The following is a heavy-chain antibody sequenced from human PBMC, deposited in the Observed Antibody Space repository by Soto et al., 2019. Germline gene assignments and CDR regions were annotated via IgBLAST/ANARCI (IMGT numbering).Heavy chain of an antibody. D-gene: IGHD3-10*01. Sequence: WETLSLTCAVSAGSISSSSWWSGVGQPPGKGLEWILEIYHSGSTTYSPSLKSPVTISVDKSKNQFSLKRSSVTAADTAVYYCARRGDGSGRLDYWGRATLVTVSS. V-gene: IGHV4-4*02. CDR3: ARRGDGSGRLDY. J-gene: IGHJ4*02. CDR2: IYHSGST. CDR1: AGSISSSSW.